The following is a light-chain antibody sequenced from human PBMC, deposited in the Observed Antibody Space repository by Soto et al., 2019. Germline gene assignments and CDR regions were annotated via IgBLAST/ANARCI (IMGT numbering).Light chain of an antibody. CDR2: TAS. CDR1: QRISKL. Sequence: IQMTQSPSSFTAYVGESATINCRASQRISKLLNWYQTKTGKATKLLIHTASSLQTGVPSRFTGSGSGTDVSLTINSLQTEDLATYYCQQSYTTLWTFGQGTKVDI. V-gene: IGKV1-39*01. J-gene: IGKJ1*01. CDR3: QQSYTTLWT.